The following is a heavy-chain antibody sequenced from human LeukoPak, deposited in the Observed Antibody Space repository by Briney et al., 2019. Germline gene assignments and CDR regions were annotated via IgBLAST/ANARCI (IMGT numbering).Heavy chain of an antibody. D-gene: IGHD1-26*01. CDR3: ARDRNGGSYSNYYYYYGMDV. V-gene: IGHV3-30-3*01. CDR2: ISYDGSNK. Sequence: GGSLRLSCAASGFTFSSYAMHWVRQAPGKGLEWVAVISYDGSNKYYADSVKGRFTISSDNSKNTLYLQMNSLRAEDTAVYYCARDRNGGSYSNYYYYYGMDVWGQGTTVTVSS. J-gene: IGHJ6*02. CDR1: GFTFSSYA.